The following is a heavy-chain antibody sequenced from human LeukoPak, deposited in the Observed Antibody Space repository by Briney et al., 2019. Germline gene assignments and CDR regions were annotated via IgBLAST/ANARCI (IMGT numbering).Heavy chain of an antibody. CDR3: AGGGIRGIFDY. V-gene: IGHV3-21*01. Sequence: GESLRLSCAASGFTFSYYNMNWVRQAPGRGLEWVSSISSSSTYIYYADSVKGRFTISRDNTKNSLYLQMNSLRAEDTAVYYCAGGGIRGIFDYWAQGTLAPVSP. D-gene: IGHD1-26*01. CDR2: ISSSSTYI. CDR1: GFTFSYYN. J-gene: IGHJ4*02.